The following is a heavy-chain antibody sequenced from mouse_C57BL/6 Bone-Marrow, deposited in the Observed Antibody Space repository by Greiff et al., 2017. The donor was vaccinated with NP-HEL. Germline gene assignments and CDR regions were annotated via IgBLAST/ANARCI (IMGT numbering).Heavy chain of an antibody. D-gene: IGHD2-4*01. J-gene: IGHJ4*01. CDR2: IDPSDSYT. CDR1: GYTFTSYW. V-gene: IGHV1-69*01. CDR3: ARELIYYDYDDYAMDY. Sequence: QVQLQQPGAELVMPGASVKLSCKASGYTFTSYWMHWVKQRPGQGLEWIGEIDPSDSYTNYNQKFKGKSTLTVDKSSSTAYMQLSSLTSEYSAVYYCARELIYYDYDDYAMDYWGQGTSVTVSS.